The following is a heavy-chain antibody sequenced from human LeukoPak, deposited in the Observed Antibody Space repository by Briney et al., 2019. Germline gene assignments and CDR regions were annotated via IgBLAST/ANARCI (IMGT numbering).Heavy chain of an antibody. V-gene: IGHV3-30*02. CDR2: IRYDGSNK. J-gene: IGHJ4*02. CDR1: GFTFSSYG. D-gene: IGHD6-19*01. CDR3: AKEYRSIAVAGTIY. Sequence: GGSLRLSCAASGFTFSSYGMHWVRQAPGKGLEWVAFIRYDGSNKYYADSVKGRFTISRDNSKNTLYLQMNSLRAEDTAVYYCAKEYRSIAVAGTIYWGQGALVTVSS.